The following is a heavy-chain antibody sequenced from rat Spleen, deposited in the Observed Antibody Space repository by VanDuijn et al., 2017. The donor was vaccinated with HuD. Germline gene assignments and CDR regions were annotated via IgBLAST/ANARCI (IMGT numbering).Heavy chain of an antibody. CDR1: GLTFSGYW. D-gene: IGHD3-8*01. V-gene: IGHV5-58*01. Sequence: EVQLVETGGGLVQPGRSLKLSCVASGLTFSGYWMYWFRQAPGKGLEWISFINPDGGSTYYPASVKGRFTISKDNAENTVYLQMNSLRSEDTATYYGAKGGIPDYWGQGVMVTVSS. CDR2: INPDGGST. CDR3: AKGGIPDY. J-gene: IGHJ2*01.